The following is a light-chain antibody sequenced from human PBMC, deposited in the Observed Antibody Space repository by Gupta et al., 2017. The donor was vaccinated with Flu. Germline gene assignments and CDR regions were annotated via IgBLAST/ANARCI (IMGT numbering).Light chain of an antibody. CDR3: MQGLETLWT. CDR2: LGS. V-gene: IGKV2-28*01. J-gene: IGKJ1*01. CDR1: QSLLHSNGYDY. Sequence: DIVLTQSPLSLPVTPGEPASISCRSSQSLLHSNGYDYWNWYLQKPGQSPQLLIYLGSNRASGVPDRFSGSGSGTDFTLEISRVETEDVGVYYCMQGLETLWTFGPGTKVDIK.